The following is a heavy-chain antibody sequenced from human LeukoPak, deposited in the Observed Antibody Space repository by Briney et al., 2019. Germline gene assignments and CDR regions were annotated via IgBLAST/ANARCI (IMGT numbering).Heavy chain of an antibody. CDR3: ARDRGNQRGYYYYYMDV. CDR1: GFTFSSNA. V-gene: IGHV3-30*04. D-gene: IGHD1-14*01. CDR2: ISYDGSNK. J-gene: IGHJ6*03. Sequence: GGSLRLSCAASGFTFSSNAMHWVRQAPGKGLEWVAIISYDGSNKYYADSVKGRFTISRDKSKNTLYLQMNSLRAEDTAVYYCARDRGNQRGYYYYYMDVWGKGTTVTVSS.